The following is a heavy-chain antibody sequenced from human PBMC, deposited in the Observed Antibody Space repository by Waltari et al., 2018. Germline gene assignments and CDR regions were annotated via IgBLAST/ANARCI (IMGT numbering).Heavy chain of an antibody. J-gene: IGHJ4*02. CDR1: GFPHSSFW. CDR3: ATSGWYCFDY. V-gene: IGHV3-7*01. Sequence: EVQLVESGGGLVQPGGSLRLSCAASGFPHSSFWMNWVRQTPGKGLEWVAGIKQDGSEKYYADSVKGRFTISRDNAKNSLYLQMNSLRAEDTAVYYCATSGWYCFDYWGQGTLVTVSS. D-gene: IGHD6-19*01. CDR2: IKQDGSEK.